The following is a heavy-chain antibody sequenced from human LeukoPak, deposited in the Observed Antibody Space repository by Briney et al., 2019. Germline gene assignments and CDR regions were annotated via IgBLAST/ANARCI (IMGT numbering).Heavy chain of an antibody. CDR2: ISYEGNNK. V-gene: IGHV3-30*18. Sequence: GSPRKPPCPAPESPFSNFDMHWARKAPAKGLEWVPVISYEGNNKYYADSVKGRFTISRDNSKNTLYVQMNSLRAEDTAVYYCAKSVTSVTMASLDYWGQGTLVTVSS. CDR3: AKSVTSVTMASLDY. CDR1: ESPFSNFD. J-gene: IGHJ4*02. D-gene: IGHD4-17*01.